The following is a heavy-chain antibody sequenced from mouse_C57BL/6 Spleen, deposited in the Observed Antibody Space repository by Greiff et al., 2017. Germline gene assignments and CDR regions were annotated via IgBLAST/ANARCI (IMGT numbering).Heavy chain of an antibody. V-gene: IGHV1-50*01. D-gene: IGHD2-2*01. CDR3: ARGGYDVGYFDY. J-gene: IGHJ2*01. CDR1: GYTFTSYW. Sequence: QVQLQQSGAELVKPGASVKLSCKASGYTFTSYWMQWVKQRPGQGLEWIGEIDPSDSYTNYNQKFKGKATLTVDTSSSTAYMQLSSLTSEDSAVYYCARGGYDVGYFDYWGQGTTLTVSS. CDR2: IDPSDSYT.